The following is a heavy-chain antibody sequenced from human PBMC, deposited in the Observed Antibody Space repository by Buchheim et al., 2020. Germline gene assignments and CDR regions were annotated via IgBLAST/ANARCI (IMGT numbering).Heavy chain of an antibody. V-gene: IGHV3-30*18. CDR3: AKRGAEGAGDY. D-gene: IGHD3-10*01. CDR1: GFTFSSYG. J-gene: IGHJ4*02. Sequence: QVQLVESGGGVVQPGRSLRLSCAASGFTFSSYGMHWVRQAPGKGLEWVAVISYDGSNKYYADSVKGRFTISRDNSKNTLYLQMNSLRAEDTAVYYCAKRGAEGAGDYWGQGTL. CDR2: ISYDGSNK.